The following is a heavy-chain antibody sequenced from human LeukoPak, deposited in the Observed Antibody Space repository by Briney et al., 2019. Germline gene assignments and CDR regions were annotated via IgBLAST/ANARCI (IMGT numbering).Heavy chain of an antibody. CDR2: IKEDGSKK. Sequence: GGSLRLSCAASGFTFSSYWMTWVRQAPGKGLEWVAHIKEDGSKKYFMNSVKGRFSISRDNADRSLYLQMNNLRVDDTAVYYCARVVDGWGANWYVDIWGRGTLVTVSS. CDR1: GFTFSSYW. D-gene: IGHD1-26*01. V-gene: IGHV3-7*03. CDR3: ARVVDGWGANWYVDI. J-gene: IGHJ2*01.